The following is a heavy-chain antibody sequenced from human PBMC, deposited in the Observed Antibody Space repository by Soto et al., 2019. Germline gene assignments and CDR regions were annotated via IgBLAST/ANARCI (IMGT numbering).Heavy chain of an antibody. J-gene: IGHJ3*02. CDR1: GYTFTGYY. CDR2: INPNSGGT. D-gene: IGHD3-10*01. CDR3: ARDSHDYYGSGGDAFDI. Sequence: QVQLVQTGAEVKKPGASVKVSCKASGYTFTGYYMHWVRQAPGQGLEWMGWINPNSGGTNYAQKFQGWVTMTRDTSISTAYMEPSRLRSDDTAVYYCARDSHDYYGSGGDAFDIWGQGTMVTVSS. V-gene: IGHV1-2*04.